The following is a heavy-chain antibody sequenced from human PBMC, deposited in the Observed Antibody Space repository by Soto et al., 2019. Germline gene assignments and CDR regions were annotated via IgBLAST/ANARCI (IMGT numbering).Heavy chain of an antibody. D-gene: IGHD6-19*01. CDR1: GGAVRSYT. Sequence: SVKVSCKASGGAVRSYTISWVRQAPVQGLEWMGGITPIFGAANYAQKFEGRVTISADKSTTTAYMELSNLTSEDTAVYYCARDEIAVANRVGMDVWGQGTKVTVYS. V-gene: IGHV1-69*06. CDR3: ARDEIAVANRVGMDV. CDR2: ITPIFGAA. J-gene: IGHJ6*02.